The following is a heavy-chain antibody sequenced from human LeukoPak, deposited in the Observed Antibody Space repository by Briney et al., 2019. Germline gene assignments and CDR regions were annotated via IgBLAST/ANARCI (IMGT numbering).Heavy chain of an antibody. CDR3: EIANAYDLVDI. CDR2: IFYSGST. CDR1: GGSISTSNYY. D-gene: IGHD3/OR15-3a*01. Sequence: SETLSLTCTVSGGSISTSNYYWGWIRQPPGKGLEWIGNIFYSGSTYYSPSLKSRVTISLDTSRNQFSLKLTSVTAADTAVYYCEIANAYDLVDISGQGTMVTVSS. J-gene: IGHJ3*02. V-gene: IGHV4-39*07.